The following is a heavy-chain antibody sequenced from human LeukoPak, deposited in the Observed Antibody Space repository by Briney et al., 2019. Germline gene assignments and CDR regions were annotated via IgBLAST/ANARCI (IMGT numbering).Heavy chain of an antibody. CDR1: GFTFSSYG. CDR3: AKAIAARSGWFDP. D-gene: IGHD6-6*01. Sequence: PGRSLRLSCAASGFTFSSYGMHWVRQAPGKGLEWVAVIWYDGSNKYYADSVKGRFTISRDNSKNTLYLQMNSLRAEDTAVYYCAKAIAARSGWFDPWGQGTLVTVSS. CDR2: IWYDGSNK. V-gene: IGHV3-33*06. J-gene: IGHJ5*02.